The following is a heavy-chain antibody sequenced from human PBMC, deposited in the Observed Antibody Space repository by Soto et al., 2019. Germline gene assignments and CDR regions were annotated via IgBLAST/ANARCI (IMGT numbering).Heavy chain of an antibody. CDR2: IHYSGST. V-gene: IGHV4-59*01. D-gene: IGHD6-6*01. J-gene: IGHJ4*02. CDR1: GGSISSYY. CDR3: ARGNSIPGRIDY. Sequence: SETLSLTCTVSGGSISSYYWTWIRQPPGKGLEWIGYIHYSGSTNYNPSLKSRVTISVETSKNQFSLKVSSVTAADTAVYYRARGNSIPGRIDYWGQGALVTVSS.